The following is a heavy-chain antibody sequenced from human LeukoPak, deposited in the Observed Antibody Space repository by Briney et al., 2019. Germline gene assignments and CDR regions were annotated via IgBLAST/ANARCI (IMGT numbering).Heavy chain of an antibody. CDR2: IIPIFDIA. CDR1: GGTFSSYA. Sequence: GSSVKVSCKASGGTFSSYAISWVRQAPGQGLEWMGRIIPIFDIANYAEKFQGRVTITADKSTNTAFMELRSLRSDDMAVYYCARELHDGGDSWCDPWGQGTLVTVSS. D-gene: IGHD4-23*01. CDR3: ARELHDGGDSWCDP. J-gene: IGHJ5*02. V-gene: IGHV1-69*04.